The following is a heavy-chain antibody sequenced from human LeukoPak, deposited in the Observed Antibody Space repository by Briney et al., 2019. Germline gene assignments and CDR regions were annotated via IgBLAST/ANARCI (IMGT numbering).Heavy chain of an antibody. J-gene: IGHJ5*02. V-gene: IGHV3-21*01. Sequence: SGGSLRLSCAASGFTFSSYSMNWVRQAPGKGLEWVSSISSSSSYIYYADSVKGRFTISRDNAKNSLYLQMNSLRAEDTAVYYCARGYLNRGTRNWFDPWGQGTLVTVSS. CDR1: GFTFSSYS. CDR3: ARGYLNRGTRNWFDP. CDR2: ISSSSSYI. D-gene: IGHD1-1*01.